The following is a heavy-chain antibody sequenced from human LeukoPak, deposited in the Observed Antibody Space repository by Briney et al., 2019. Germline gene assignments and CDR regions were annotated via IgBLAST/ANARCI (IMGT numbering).Heavy chain of an antibody. D-gene: IGHD2-8*01. V-gene: IGHV4-59*12. CDR1: GGSISSYY. CDR3: ARVPLMKGFDP. Sequence: PSETLSLTCTVSGGSISSYYWSWIRQPPGKGLEWIGYIYYSGSTNYNPSLKSRVTISVDTSKNQFSLKLSSVTAADTAVYYCARVPLMKGFDPWGQGTLVTVSS. J-gene: IGHJ5*02. CDR2: IYYSGST.